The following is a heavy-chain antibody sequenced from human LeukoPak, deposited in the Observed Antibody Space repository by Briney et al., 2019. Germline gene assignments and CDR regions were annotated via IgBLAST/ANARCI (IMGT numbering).Heavy chain of an antibody. CDR3: ARDSRDYYDSSGYYAYYGMDV. CDR1: GFSFSTYA. J-gene: IGHJ6*02. Sequence: PGGSLRLSCAASGFSFSTYAMSWVRQAPGKGLDWVSTVGDGGRDTHYADSVKGRFTISRDDSNNALYLQMNSLRAEDTAVYYCARDSRDYYDSSGYYAYYGMDVWGQGTTVTVSS. CDR2: VGDGGRDT. V-gene: IGHV3-23*01. D-gene: IGHD3-22*01.